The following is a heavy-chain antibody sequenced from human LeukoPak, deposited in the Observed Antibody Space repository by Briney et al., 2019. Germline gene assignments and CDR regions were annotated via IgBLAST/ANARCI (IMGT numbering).Heavy chain of an antibody. J-gene: IGHJ6*02. CDR2: INPSGGST. CDR1: RYTFTSYY. V-gene: IGHV1-46*01. D-gene: IGHD5-18*01. CDR3: AAGIQLWLDGMDV. Sequence: GASVKVSCKASRYTFTSYYMHWVRQAPGQGLEWMGIINPSGGSTSYAQKFQGRVTMTRDTSTSTVYMELSSLRSEDTAVYYCAAGIQLWLDGMDVWGQGTTVTVSS.